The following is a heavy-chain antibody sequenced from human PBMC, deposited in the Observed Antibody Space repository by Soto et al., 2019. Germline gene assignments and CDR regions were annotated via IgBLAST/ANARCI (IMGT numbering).Heavy chain of an antibody. V-gene: IGHV1-69*06. CDR2: IIPIFGTA. D-gene: IGHD3-10*01. Sequence: ASVKVSCKASGGTFSSYAISWVRQAPGQGLEWMGGIIPIFGTANYAQKFQGRVTITADKSTSTAYMELSSLRSEDTAVYYCAIALWFGELSNYYYGMDVWGQRTTVTVSS. CDR3: AIALWFGELSNYYYGMDV. J-gene: IGHJ6*02. CDR1: GGTFSSYA.